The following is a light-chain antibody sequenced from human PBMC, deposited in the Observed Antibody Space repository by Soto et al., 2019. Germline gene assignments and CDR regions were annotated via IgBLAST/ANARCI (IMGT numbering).Light chain of an antibody. CDR2: SNN. CDR3: AAWDDSLNVLV. J-gene: IGLJ2*01. Sequence: QSVLTQPPSVSGTPGQRVNMSCSGSSSNIGSKSVCWYQHLLQTAPKLLLFSNNQRPSGVPGRFSGSKSGTSASLAISGLQSDDETQYYCAAWDDSLNVLVFGGGTKLTVL. CDR1: SSNIGSKS. V-gene: IGLV1-44*01.